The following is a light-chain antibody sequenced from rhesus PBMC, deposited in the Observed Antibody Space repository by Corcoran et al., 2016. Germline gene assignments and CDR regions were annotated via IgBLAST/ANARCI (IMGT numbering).Light chain of an antibody. J-gene: IGKJ4*01. V-gene: IGKV1-94*01. CDR2: TAS. CDR1: QGINKE. CDR3: LQDYTPPPT. Sequence: DIQMTQSPSSLSASVGDRVTVTCRASQGINKELRWYQQKPGKAPTLLIYTASSLQTGVSSRFSGSGSGTDVTLTISSLQPEDVATYYCLQDYTPPPTFGGGTKVEIK.